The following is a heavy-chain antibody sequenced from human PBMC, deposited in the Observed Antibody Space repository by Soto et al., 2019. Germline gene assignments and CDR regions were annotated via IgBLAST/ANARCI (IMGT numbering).Heavy chain of an antibody. Sequence: SLRLSCAASGFTFSSYGMHWVRQAPGKGLEWVAVISYDGSNKYYADSVKGRFTISRDNSKNTLYLQMNSLRAEDTAVYYCAKTPAPIAVAGTYYGMDVWGQGTTVTVSS. CDR2: ISYDGSNK. CDR1: GFTFSSYG. J-gene: IGHJ6*02. V-gene: IGHV3-30*18. CDR3: AKTPAPIAVAGTYYGMDV. D-gene: IGHD6-19*01.